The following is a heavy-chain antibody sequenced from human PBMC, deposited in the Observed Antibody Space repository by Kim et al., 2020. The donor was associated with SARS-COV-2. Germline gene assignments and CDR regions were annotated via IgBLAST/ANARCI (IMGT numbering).Heavy chain of an antibody. J-gene: IGHJ4*02. D-gene: IGHD6-19*01. Sequence: DSLAGRFTISKDKSKNTMYLQMNSLRAEDTAVYYCARDTSTRGWYAVDYWGQGTPVTVSS. CDR3: ARDTSTRGWYAVDY. V-gene: IGHV3-30*07.